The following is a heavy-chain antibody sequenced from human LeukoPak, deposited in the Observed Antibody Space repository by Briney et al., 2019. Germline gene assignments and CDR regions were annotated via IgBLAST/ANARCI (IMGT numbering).Heavy chain of an antibody. J-gene: IGHJ1*01. V-gene: IGHV4-39*01. D-gene: IGHD2-15*01. CDR1: GFTVSGSY. CDR3: ASLERVAATPRYFQH. Sequence: GSLRLSCAGSGFTVSGSYMSWVRQPPGKGLEWVGSIYYSGSTYYNPSLKSRVTISVDTSKNQFSLKLSSVTAADTAVYYCASLERVAATPRYFQHWGQGTLVTVSS. CDR2: IYYSGST.